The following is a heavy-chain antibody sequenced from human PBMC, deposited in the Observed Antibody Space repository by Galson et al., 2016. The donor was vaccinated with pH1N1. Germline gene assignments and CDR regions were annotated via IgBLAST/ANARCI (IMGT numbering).Heavy chain of an antibody. CDR3: TTLYAPTFDY. V-gene: IGHV3-15*01. Sequence: SLRLSCAASGFTFSNAWMAWVRQAPGKGLEWVGRVKNKIDGGTTDYAAPVKGRFVISRDDSKDTLSLQMNNLKSEDTAVYYCTTLYAPTFDYWGQGTLVTVSS. CDR1: GFTFSNAW. CDR2: VKNKIDGGTT. J-gene: IGHJ4*02. D-gene: IGHD2/OR15-2a*01.